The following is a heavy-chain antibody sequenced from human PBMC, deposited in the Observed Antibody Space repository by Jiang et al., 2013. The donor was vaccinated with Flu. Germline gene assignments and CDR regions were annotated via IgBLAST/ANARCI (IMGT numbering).Heavy chain of an antibody. CDR3: ARDGIVVVPAAMPETYYYYGMDV. J-gene: IGHJ6*02. V-gene: IGHV3-30*01. D-gene: IGHD2-2*01. Sequence: GRFTISRDNSKNTLYLQMNSLRAEDTAVYYCARDGIVVVPAAMPETYYYYGMDVWGQGTTVTVSS.